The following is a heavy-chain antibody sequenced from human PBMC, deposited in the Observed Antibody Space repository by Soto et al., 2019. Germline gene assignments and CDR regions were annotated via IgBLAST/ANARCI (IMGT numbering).Heavy chain of an antibody. Sequence: QVQLQESGPGLVKPSQTLSLTCTVSGGSISSGGYYWSWIRQHPGKGLEWIGYIYYSGSTYYNPSRKSRVTISVDTSKNQFSLKLSSVTAADTAVYYCAREIVHTLCSGGSCYSNWFDPWGQGTLVTVSS. CDR1: GGSISSGGYY. CDR3: AREIVHTLCSGGSCYSNWFDP. D-gene: IGHD2-15*01. J-gene: IGHJ5*02. V-gene: IGHV4-31*03. CDR2: IYYSGST.